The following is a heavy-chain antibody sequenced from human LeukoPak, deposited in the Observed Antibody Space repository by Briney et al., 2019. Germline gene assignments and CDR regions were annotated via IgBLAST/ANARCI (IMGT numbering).Heavy chain of an antibody. V-gene: IGHV3-66*01. J-gene: IGHJ3*02. D-gene: IGHD1-26*01. CDR2: IYSGGST. CDR1: GFSVSSNY. CDR3: ARIVAGGAFDI. Sequence: GGSLRLSCAASGFSVSSNYMTWVRQAPGKGLEWVSVIYSGGSTYYADSVKGRFTISRDNSKNTLYLQMNSLRAEDTAVYYCARIVAGGAFDIWGQGTMVTVSS.